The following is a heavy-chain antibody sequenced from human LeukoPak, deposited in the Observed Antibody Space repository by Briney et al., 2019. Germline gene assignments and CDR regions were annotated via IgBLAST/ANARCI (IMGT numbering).Heavy chain of an antibody. CDR2: ISGSGGST. Sequence: PGGSLRLSCAASGFTFINYGMSWVRQAPGKGLEWVSGISGSGGSTFYADSVKGRFTISRDNSKNTLYLQMNSLRVEDTAVYYCTRWDGYGDSWGQGTLVTVSS. V-gene: IGHV3-23*01. D-gene: IGHD5-24*01. J-gene: IGHJ4*02. CDR3: TRWDGYGDS. CDR1: GFTFINYG.